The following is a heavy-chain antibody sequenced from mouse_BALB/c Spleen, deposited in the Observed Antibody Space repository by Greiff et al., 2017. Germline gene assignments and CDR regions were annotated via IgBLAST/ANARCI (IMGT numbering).Heavy chain of an antibody. CDR2: ISSGGST. CDR3: ARGLGYGDY. D-gene: IGHD2-2*01. CDR1: GFTFSSYA. J-gene: IGHJ2*01. V-gene: IGHV5-6-5*01. Sequence: EVQVVESGGGLVKPGGSLKLSCAASGFTFSSYAMSWVRQTPEKRLEWVASISSGGSTYYPDSVKGRFTISRDNARNILYLQMSSLRSEDTAMYYCARGLGYGDYWGQGTTLTVSS.